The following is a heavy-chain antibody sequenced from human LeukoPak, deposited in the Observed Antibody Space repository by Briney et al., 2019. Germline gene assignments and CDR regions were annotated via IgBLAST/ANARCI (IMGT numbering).Heavy chain of an antibody. D-gene: IGHD3-10*01. J-gene: IGHJ4*02. CDR1: GFTFSSYG. CDR2: ISGSGGST. Sequence: HAGGSLRLSCAASGFTFSSYGMSWVRQAPGKGLEWVSAISGSGGSTYYADSVKGRFTISRDNSKNTLYLQMNSLRAEDTAVYYCAKDHGRDYYGSGRYDYWGQGTLVTVSS. CDR3: AKDHGRDYYGSGRYDY. V-gene: IGHV3-23*01.